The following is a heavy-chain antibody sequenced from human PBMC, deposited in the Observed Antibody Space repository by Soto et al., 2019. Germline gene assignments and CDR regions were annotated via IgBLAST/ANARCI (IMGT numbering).Heavy chain of an antibody. Sequence: SETLSLTCAVSGDSISRSYWWSWVRQLPGKGLEWIGEIYHSGSTIYNPSLQSRVTLSVDKSKNQFSLKLSSVTAADTAVYYCAGSITGTTLHYWGQGTLVTVSS. V-gene: IGHV4-4*02. CDR2: IYHSGST. D-gene: IGHD1-7*01. J-gene: IGHJ4*02. CDR1: GDSISRSYW. CDR3: AGSITGTTLHY.